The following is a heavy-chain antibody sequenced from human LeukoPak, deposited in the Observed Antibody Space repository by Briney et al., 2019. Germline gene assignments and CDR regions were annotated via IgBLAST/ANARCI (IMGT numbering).Heavy chain of an antibody. CDR1: GFTFTSSA. J-gene: IGHJ4*02. CDR3: AIVEMATIGDY. V-gene: IGHV1-58*01. Sequence: ASVKVSCKASGFTFTSSAVQWVRQARGQRLEWIGWIVVGSGNTNYAQKFQERVTITRDMSISTAYMELSSLRSEDTAVYYCAIVEMATIGDYWGQGTLVTVSS. CDR2: IVVGSGNT. D-gene: IGHD5-24*01.